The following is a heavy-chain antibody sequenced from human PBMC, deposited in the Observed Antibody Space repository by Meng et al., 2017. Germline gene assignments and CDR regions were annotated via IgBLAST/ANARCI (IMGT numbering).Heavy chain of an antibody. Sequence: VRLQQWGAGLVKPSGTLSLPCAVSGGSSSSSNWWSWVRQPPGKGLEWIGEIYHSGSTNYNPSLKSRVTISVDKSKNQFSLKLSSVTAADTAVYYCARVVAATTLFLDYWGQGTLVTVSS. V-gene: IGHV4-4*02. CDR3: ARVVAATTLFLDY. J-gene: IGHJ4*02. D-gene: IGHD2-15*01. CDR2: IYHSGST. CDR1: GGSSSSSNW.